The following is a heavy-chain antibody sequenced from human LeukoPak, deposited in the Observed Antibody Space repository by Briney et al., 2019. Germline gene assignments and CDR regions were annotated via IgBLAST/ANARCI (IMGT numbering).Heavy chain of an antibody. CDR1: GYTFTSYY. J-gene: IGHJ4*02. Sequence: GASVKVSCKASGYTFTSYYMHWVRQAPGQGLEWMGIINPSGGSTSYAQKFQGRVTMTRDMSTSTVYMELSSLRSEDTAVYYCARARYDSSGYYEPQFDYWGQGTLVTVSS. CDR2: INPSGGST. D-gene: IGHD3-22*01. V-gene: IGHV1-46*01. CDR3: ARARYDSSGYYEPQFDY.